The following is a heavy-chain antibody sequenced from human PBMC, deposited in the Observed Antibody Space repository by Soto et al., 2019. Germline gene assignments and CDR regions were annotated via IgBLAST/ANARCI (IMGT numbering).Heavy chain of an antibody. Sequence: GESLKISCKGSGYSFTSYWISWVRQMPGKGLEWMGRIDPSDSYTNYSPSFQGHVTISADKSISTAYLQWSSRKASDTAMYYCATHGRYCSSPSCYGWFDPWGQGTLVTVTS. D-gene: IGHD2-2*01. CDR3: ATHGRYCSSPSCYGWFDP. V-gene: IGHV5-10-1*01. CDR1: GYSFTSYW. CDR2: IDPSDSYT. J-gene: IGHJ5*02.